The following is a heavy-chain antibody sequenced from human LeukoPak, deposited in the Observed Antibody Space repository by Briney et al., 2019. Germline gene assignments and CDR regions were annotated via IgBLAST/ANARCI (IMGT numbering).Heavy chain of an antibody. Sequence: SETLSLTCTASGGSISSSNYYWGWIRQPPGKGLEWIGSLYYGGSTYYNPSLKSRVTISVDTSKKQFSLKLNSVTAADTAVYYCATRDVITSYYFDYWGQGTLVTVSS. J-gene: IGHJ4*02. V-gene: IGHV4-39*01. CDR1: GGSISSSNYY. CDR3: ATRDVITSYYFDY. CDR2: LYYGGST. D-gene: IGHD3-22*01.